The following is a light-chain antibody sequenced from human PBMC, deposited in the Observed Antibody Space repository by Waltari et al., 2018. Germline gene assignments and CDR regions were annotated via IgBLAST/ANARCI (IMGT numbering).Light chain of an antibody. Sequence: QSALTPTPSASGSPGQSVPISRPGTSSDVGGYNYVSWYQQPPGKAPKVIIFDVSKRPSGVPDRCSGSKSGNTASLTVSGLQAEDDADYFCSSYAGSDNPNVVFGGGTKLIVL. V-gene: IGLV2-8*01. CDR2: DVS. CDR1: SSDVGGYNY. J-gene: IGLJ2*01. CDR3: SSYAGSDNPNVV.